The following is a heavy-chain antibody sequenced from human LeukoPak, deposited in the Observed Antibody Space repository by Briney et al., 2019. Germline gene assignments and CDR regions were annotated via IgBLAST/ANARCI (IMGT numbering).Heavy chain of an antibody. CDR1: GYTFTGYY. J-gene: IGHJ4*02. Sequence: GASVKVSCKASGYTFTGYYMHWVRQAPGQGLEWMGWINPNSGGTNYAQKFQGRVTMTRDTSISTAYMELSRLRSDDTAVYYCARDSRLKGAAAVEYYFDYWGQGTLVTVSS. CDR3: ARDSRLKGAAAVEYYFDY. CDR2: INPNSGGT. V-gene: IGHV1-2*02. D-gene: IGHD6-13*01.